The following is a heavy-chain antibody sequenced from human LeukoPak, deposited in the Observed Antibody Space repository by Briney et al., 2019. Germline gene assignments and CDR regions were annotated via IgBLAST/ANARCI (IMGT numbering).Heavy chain of an antibody. CDR1: GGSISSYY. D-gene: IGHD1-26*01. V-gene: IGHV4-59*01. CDR2: IYYSGSN. Sequence: SETLSLTCTVSGGSISSYYWSWIRQPPGKGLEWIGYIYYSGSNSYNPSLKSRVTISVDTSKNQFSLKLSSVTAEDTAVYYCARTFSESYYYYGMDVWGQGTTVTVSS. CDR3: ARTFSESYYYYGMDV. J-gene: IGHJ6*02.